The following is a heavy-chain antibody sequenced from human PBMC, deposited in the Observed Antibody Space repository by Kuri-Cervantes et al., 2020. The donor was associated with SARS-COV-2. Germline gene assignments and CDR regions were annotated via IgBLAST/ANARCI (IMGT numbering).Heavy chain of an antibody. CDR2: IDLHDDK. CDR3: ARTNVDTAMVTSYNYYYMDA. J-gene: IGHJ6*03. Sequence: SGVTLVLPTRTLTLTCNFSRFSLRTSGMCVSWIRQPPVKALEWLARIDLHDDKYYSTSLKTRLTISTDTSKNQIISTMTNMDPVDTATYYCARTNVDTAMVTSYNYYYMDAWGKGTTVTVSS. CDR1: RFSLRTSGMC. D-gene: IGHD5-18*01. V-gene: IGHV2-70*11.